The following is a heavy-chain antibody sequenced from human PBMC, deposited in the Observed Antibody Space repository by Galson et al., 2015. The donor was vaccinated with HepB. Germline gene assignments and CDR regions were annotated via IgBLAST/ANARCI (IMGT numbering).Heavy chain of an antibody. CDR1: GYKFTSYY. CDR3: ARGVLLWDGPDY. Sequence: SVKVSCKASGYKFTSYYMHWVRQAPGQGLEWMGIINPSGGSTDYAHKFRGRLTMTRDTSTSTVFMELSSLTSEDTAVYHCARGVLLWDGPDYWGQGTLVTVSS. V-gene: IGHV1-46*01. D-gene: IGHD3-10*01. CDR2: INPSGGST. J-gene: IGHJ4*02.